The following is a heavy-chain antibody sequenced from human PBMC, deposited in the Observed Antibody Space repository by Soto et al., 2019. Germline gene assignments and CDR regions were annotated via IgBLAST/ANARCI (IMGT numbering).Heavy chain of an antibody. CDR3: ARGTRITIFGVVIGGWFDP. D-gene: IGHD3-3*01. CDR2: INHSGST. J-gene: IGHJ5*02. Sequence: SETLSVTCAVYGGSFSGYYWSWIRQPPGKGMEWIGEINHSGSTNYNPSLKSRVTISVDTSKNQFSLKLSSVTAADTAVYYCARGTRITIFGVVIGGWFDPCGQGTLVTVSS. CDR1: GGSFSGYY. V-gene: IGHV4-34*01.